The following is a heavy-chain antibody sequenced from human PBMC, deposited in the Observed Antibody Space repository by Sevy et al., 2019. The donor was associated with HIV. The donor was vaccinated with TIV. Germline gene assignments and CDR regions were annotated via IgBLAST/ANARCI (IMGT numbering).Heavy chain of an antibody. CDR3: AGGRYDSSGSFDAFDI. CDR1: GFTFSSYA. J-gene: IGHJ3*02. D-gene: IGHD3-22*01. V-gene: IGHV3-23*01. CDR2: IFGNGGVT. Sequence: GGSLRLSCAASGFTFSSYAMNWVRQAPGKGLEWVSTIFGNGGVTYYAESVKGRFTISSDNSKKTLYLQMNSLRAEDTAVYYCAGGRYDSSGSFDAFDIWGQGTMVTVSS.